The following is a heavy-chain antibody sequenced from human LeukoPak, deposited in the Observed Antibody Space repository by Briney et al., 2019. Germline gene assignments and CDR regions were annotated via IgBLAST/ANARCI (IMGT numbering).Heavy chain of an antibody. CDR1: GFILRSHW. J-gene: IGHJ4*02. V-gene: IGHV3-7*03. CDR2: IKQDGSEE. D-gene: IGHD4-11*01. CDR3: ARPGSNYDRWTHNNLFDY. Sequence: GGSLRLSCAASGFILRSHWMSWVRQAPGRGLEWVAHIKQDGSEEQYVDSVEGRFILSRDDAKNSVYLQMNSLRVDDTAVYYCARPGSNYDRWTHNNLFDYWGQGTLVTVSS.